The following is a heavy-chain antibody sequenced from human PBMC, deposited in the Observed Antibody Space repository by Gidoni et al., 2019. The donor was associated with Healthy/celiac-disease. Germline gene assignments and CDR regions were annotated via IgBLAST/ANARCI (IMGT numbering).Heavy chain of an antibody. D-gene: IGHD1-1*01. J-gene: IGHJ4*02. CDR2: IWYDGSNK. CDR1: SSYG. V-gene: IGHV3-33*01. Sequence: SSYGMHWVRQAPGKGLEWVAVIWYDGSNKYYADSVKGRFTISRDNSKNTLYLQMNSLRAEDTAVYYCARDNEASVAYYFDYWGQGTLVTVSS. CDR3: ARDNEASVAYYFDY.